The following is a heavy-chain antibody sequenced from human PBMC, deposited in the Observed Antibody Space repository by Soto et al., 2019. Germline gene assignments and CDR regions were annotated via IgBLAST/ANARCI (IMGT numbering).Heavy chain of an antibody. CDR3: ARTNESEGDPALYCSGGSCYSFGAFDI. D-gene: IGHD2-15*01. CDR1: GFTVSSNY. V-gene: IGHV3-53*04. CDR2: IYSGGST. Sequence: GGSLRLSCAASGFTVSSNYMSWVRQAPGKGLEWVSVIYSGGSTYYADSVKGRFTISRHNSKNTLYLQMNSLRAEDTAVYYCARTNESEGDPALYCSGGSCYSFGAFDIWGQGTMVTVSS. J-gene: IGHJ3*02.